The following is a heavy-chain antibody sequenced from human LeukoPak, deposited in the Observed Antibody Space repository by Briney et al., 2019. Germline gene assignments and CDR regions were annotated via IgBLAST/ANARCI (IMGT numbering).Heavy chain of an antibody. CDR1: GFILRSYE. V-gene: IGHV3-48*03. J-gene: IGHJ6*02. CDR2: ISPSGRTT. Sequence: GGSRRLSWEASGFILRSYEMNWSRQPPGKGLEWIYYISPSGRTTYYADSVKGRFTISRDNAKNSLSLQMNSLRAEDTAVYLCARDPIDYSRSVGDYGIDVWGQGTTVTVSS. CDR3: ARDPIDYSRSVGDYGIDV. D-gene: IGHD6-13*01.